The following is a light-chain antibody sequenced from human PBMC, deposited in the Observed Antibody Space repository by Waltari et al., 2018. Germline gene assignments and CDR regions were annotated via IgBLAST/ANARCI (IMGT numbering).Light chain of an antibody. J-gene: IGKJ2*01. CDR1: QDISNS. Sequence: DIQMTQSPSSLSASVGDRVTITCQASQDISNSLNWYQQKPGKAPKLLIYDASHLETGVPSRFSGSGSGTDFTFTISSLQPEDIATYYCQQYDNRPYTFGQGTKLEIK. CDR3: QQYDNRPYT. CDR2: DAS. V-gene: IGKV1-33*01.